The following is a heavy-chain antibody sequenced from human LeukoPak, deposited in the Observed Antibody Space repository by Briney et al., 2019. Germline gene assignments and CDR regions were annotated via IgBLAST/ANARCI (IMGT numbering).Heavy chain of an antibody. J-gene: IGHJ3*02. D-gene: IGHD1-1*01. CDR3: ARTPIDRYGDGHAFDI. Sequence: SETLSLTCTVSGGSISSSSYYWGWIRQPPGKGLEWIGSIYYSGSTYYNPSLKSRVTISVDTSKNQFSLKLSSVTAADTAVYYCARTPIDRYGDGHAFDIWGQGTMVTVSS. CDR1: GGSISSSSYY. CDR2: IYYSGST. V-gene: IGHV4-39*07.